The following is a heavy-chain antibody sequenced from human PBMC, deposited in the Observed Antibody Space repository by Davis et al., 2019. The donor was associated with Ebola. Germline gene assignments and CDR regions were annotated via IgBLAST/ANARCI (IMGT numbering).Heavy chain of an antibody. Sequence: GGSLRLSCAASGFTFDDYAMHWVRQAPGKGLEWVPGISWNSGSIGYADSVKGRFTISRDNAKNSLYLQMNSLRAEDTALYYCAKDMVAVRSYYFDYWGQGTLVTVSS. D-gene: IGHD6-6*01. V-gene: IGHV3-9*01. CDR2: ISWNSGSI. J-gene: IGHJ4*02. CDR3: AKDMVAVRSYYFDY. CDR1: GFTFDDYA.